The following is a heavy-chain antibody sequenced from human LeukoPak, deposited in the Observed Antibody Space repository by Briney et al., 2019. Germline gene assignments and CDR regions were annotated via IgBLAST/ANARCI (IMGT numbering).Heavy chain of an antibody. D-gene: IGHD2-15*01. CDR2: ISFSGGST. CDR3: AKPNLPYCSGGSCYGFDY. J-gene: IGHJ4*02. Sequence: GGSQRLSCAASGFTFNTYAMTWVRQAPGKGLGWVSVISFSGGSTYYADSVKGRFTISRDNSKNTLYLQMNSLRADDTAVYYCAKPNLPYCSGGSCYGFDYWGQGTLVTVSS. CDR1: GFTFNTYA. V-gene: IGHV3-23*01.